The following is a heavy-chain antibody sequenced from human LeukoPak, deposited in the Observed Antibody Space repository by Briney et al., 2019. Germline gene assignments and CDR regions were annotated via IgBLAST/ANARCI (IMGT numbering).Heavy chain of an antibody. CDR3: ARDLDSEEAFDI. CDR1: GGSINSYY. D-gene: IGHD5-18*01. J-gene: IGHJ3*02. CDR2: IYYSGST. V-gene: IGHV4-59*12. Sequence: PSETLSLTCTVSGGSINSYYWSWIRQPPGKGLEWIGNIYYSGSTKYNPSLKSRVTISIDTSKNQFSLKVTSVTAADTALYYCARDLDSEEAFDIWGQGTVVAVSS.